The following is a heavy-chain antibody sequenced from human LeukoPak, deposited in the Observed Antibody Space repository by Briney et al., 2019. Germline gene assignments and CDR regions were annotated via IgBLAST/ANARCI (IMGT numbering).Heavy chain of an antibody. J-gene: IGHJ4*02. V-gene: IGHV3-23*01. CDR1: GIPFNSYA. D-gene: IGHD3-22*01. CDR3: AKAIDSRGYWYERGADY. Sequence: GALKLPFSTSGIPFNSYALGLVRQGPGKGLEWVSTINGGGVNTHYADSVGGRFTISRDNSKNTMFLQMSSLRAEDTAIYYCAKAIDSRGYWYERGADYWGQGTLVTVSS. CDR2: INGGGVNT.